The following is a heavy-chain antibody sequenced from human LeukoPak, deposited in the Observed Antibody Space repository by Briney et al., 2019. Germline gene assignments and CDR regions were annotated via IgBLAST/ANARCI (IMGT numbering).Heavy chain of an antibody. D-gene: IGHD2-21*01. CDR2: INPNNGDT. Sequence: ASVKVSCKASGYTFTAQYIHWVRQAPGQGREWMGWINPNNGDTKYVQSFLGRVTMTRHTSTTPAYLELRSLRSDDTAVYFCASYPRNIPTPPFDYWGQGTLVTVSS. V-gene: IGHV1-2*02. CDR1: GYTFTAQY. J-gene: IGHJ4*02. CDR3: ASYPRNIPTPPFDY.